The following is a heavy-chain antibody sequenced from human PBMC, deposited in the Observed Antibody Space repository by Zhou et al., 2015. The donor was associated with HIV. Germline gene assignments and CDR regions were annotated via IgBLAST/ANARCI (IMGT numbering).Heavy chain of an antibody. D-gene: IGHD2-2*01. CDR2: IIPIFGTA. CDR1: GGTFSNYG. CDR3: ARDRDVVVPAAMFAFDI. J-gene: IGHJ3*02. V-gene: IGHV1-69*01. Sequence: QVQLVQSGAEVKKPGSSVKVSCKASGGTFSNYGISWVRQAPGQGLEWMGGIIPIFGTANYAQKFQGRVTINADESTSTAYMELSSLRSEDTALYYCARDRDVVVPAAMFAFDIWGQGTMVTVSS.